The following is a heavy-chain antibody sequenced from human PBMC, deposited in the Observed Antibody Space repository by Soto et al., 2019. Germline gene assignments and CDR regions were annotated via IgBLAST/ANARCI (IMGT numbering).Heavy chain of an antibody. CDR1: GFSLSTSEVS. CDR2: IYGDDVK. V-gene: IGHV2-5*02. D-gene: IGHD5-12*01. J-gene: IGHJ4*02. CDR3: ARGLGRGYGDYHDF. Sequence: SGPTLVKPTQTLTLTCTVSGFSLSTSEVSVGWIRQPPGKGLEWLTLIYGDDVKQYSPSLKTRLTITRDTSRNQVVLTMTNVDPVDTATYYCARGLGRGYGDYHDFWGQGTPVTVSS.